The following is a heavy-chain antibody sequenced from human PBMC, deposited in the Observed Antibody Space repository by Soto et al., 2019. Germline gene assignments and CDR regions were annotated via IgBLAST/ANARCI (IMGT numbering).Heavy chain of an antibody. CDR1: GFTFSSYA. CDR3: ASGSSSPSDY. D-gene: IGHD6-6*01. Sequence: QVQLVESGGGVVQPGRSLILSCAASGFTFSSYAMHWVRQAPGKGLEWGAVISYDGSNKYYADSVKGRFTISRDNSKNTLYLQMTSLRAEDKAVYYCASGSSSPSDYWGQGTLVTVSS. V-gene: IGHV3-30-3*01. J-gene: IGHJ4*02. CDR2: ISYDGSNK.